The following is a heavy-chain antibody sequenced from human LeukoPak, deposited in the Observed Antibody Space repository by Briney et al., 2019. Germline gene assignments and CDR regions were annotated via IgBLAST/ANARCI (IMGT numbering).Heavy chain of an antibody. CDR1: GFTFSSYA. CDR3: ARSTSDSSGHFDY. D-gene: IGHD3-22*01. CDR2: IYSGGST. V-gene: IGHV3-53*01. J-gene: IGHJ4*02. Sequence: PGGSLRLSCAASGFTFSSYAMSWVRQAPGKGLEWVSVIYSGGSTYYADSVKGRFTISRDNSKNTLYLQMNSLRAEDTAVYYCARSTSDSSGHFDYWGQGTLVTVSS.